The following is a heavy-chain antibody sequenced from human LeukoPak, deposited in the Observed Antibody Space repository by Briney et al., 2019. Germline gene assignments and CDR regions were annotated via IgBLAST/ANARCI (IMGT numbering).Heavy chain of an antibody. Sequence: PGGSLRLSCAASGFTFDDYGMSWVRQAPGKGLEWVSGINWNGGGTGYADSVKGRFTISRDNAKNSLYLQMNSLRDEDTAVYYCARDAHIVRGVNPLDYWGQGTLVTVSS. CDR3: ARDAHIVRGVNPLDY. CDR1: GFTFDDYG. J-gene: IGHJ4*02. D-gene: IGHD3-10*01. CDR2: INWNGGGT. V-gene: IGHV3-20*04.